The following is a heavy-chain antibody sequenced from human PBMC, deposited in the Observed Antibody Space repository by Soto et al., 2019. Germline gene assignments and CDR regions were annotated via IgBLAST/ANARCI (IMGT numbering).Heavy chain of an antibody. J-gene: IGHJ4*02. CDR1: GGSISSSSYY. Sequence: QLQLQESGPGLVKPSETLSLTCTVSGGSISSSSYYWGWIRQPPGKGLEWIGSIYYSGSTYYNPSLKSRVTISVDTSKNQFSLKLSSVTAADTAVYYCARHLTYYDILTGFKPYYFDYWGQGTLVTVSS. CDR2: IYYSGST. V-gene: IGHV4-39*01. D-gene: IGHD3-9*01. CDR3: ARHLTYYDILTGFKPYYFDY.